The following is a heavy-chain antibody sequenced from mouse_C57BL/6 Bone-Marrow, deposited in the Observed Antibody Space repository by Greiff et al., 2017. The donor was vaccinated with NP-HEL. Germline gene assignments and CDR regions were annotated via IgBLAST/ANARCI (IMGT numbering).Heavy chain of an antibody. J-gene: IGHJ4*01. V-gene: IGHV1-55*01. D-gene: IGHD2-12*01. CDR3: ARISPYVYYAMDY. CDR2: IYPGSGST. Sequence: QVQLQQPGAELVKPGASVKMSCKASGYTFTSYWITWVKQRPGQGLEWIGDIYPGSGSTNYNAKFKSKATLTVDTSSSTAYMQLSSLTSEDSAVYYCARISPYVYYAMDYWGQGTSVTVSS. CDR1: GYTFTSYW.